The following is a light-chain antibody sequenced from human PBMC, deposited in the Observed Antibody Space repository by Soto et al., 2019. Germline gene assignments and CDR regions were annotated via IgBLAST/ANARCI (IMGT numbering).Light chain of an antibody. V-gene: IGKV3-20*01. J-gene: IGKJ2*01. CDR1: QSVGSSY. CDR3: QQYGSSPT. Sequence: EVVLTQSPDTLSLSPGERATLSCRASQSVGSSYLAWYQQKPGQAPRLFIYGASSRATGIPDRFSGSGSGTDFTLTISRLEPEDFAVYYCQQYGSSPTFGQGTKLEIK. CDR2: GAS.